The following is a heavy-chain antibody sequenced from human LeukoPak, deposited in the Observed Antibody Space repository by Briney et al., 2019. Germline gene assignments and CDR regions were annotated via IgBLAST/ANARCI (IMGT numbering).Heavy chain of an antibody. CDR3: ATKGHYYDSSGYLNWFGP. V-gene: IGHV1-24*01. CDR1: GYTLTELS. Sequence: ASVKVSCKVSGYTLTELSMHWVRQAPGKGLEWMGGFDPEDGETIYAQKFQGRVTMTEDTSTDTAYMELSSLRSEDTAVYYCATKGHYYDSSGYLNWFGPWGQGTLVTVSS. CDR2: FDPEDGET. D-gene: IGHD3-22*01. J-gene: IGHJ5*02.